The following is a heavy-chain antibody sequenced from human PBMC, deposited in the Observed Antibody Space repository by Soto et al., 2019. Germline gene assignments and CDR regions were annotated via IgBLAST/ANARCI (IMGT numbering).Heavy chain of an antibody. CDR1: GYICTGYY. CDR2: INPNSGDT. V-gene: IGHV1-2*04. J-gene: IGHJ2*01. CDR3: ARTDGGPDWYFGL. Sequence: QVQLVQSGAEVKKPGASVKVSCKASGYICTGYYMHGVRQAPGQELEWMGWINPNSGDTNYAQKFEAWVTMTRDTSISTTYMELSRLQSDDTAVYYCARTDGGPDWYFGLWGRGTLVTVSS. D-gene: IGHD2-15*01.